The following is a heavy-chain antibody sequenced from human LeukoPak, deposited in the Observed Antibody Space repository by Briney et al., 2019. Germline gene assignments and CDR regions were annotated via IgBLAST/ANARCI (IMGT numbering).Heavy chain of an antibody. CDR1: GFTFSSYS. V-gene: IGHV3-21*01. CDR3: AGGRSGYDYGDFDY. J-gene: IGHJ4*02. CDR2: ISSSSSYI. D-gene: IGHD5-12*01. Sequence: GGSLRPSCAASGFTFSSYSMNWVRQAPGKGLEWVSSISSSSSYIYYADSVKGRFTISRDNAKNSLYLQMNSLRAEDTAVYYCAGGRSGYDYGDFDYWGQGTLVTVSS.